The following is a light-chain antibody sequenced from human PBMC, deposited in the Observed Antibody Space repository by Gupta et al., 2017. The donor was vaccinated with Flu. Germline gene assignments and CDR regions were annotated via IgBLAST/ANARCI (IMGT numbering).Light chain of an antibody. J-gene: IGKJ3*01. Sequence: GTLSLSPGEGATLSCRASQSVSSSYLAWYQQKPGQAPRLLIYGASSRATGIPDRFSGSGSGTDFTLTISRLEPEDFAVYYCQQYGSSPLAFGPGTKVDIK. V-gene: IGKV3-20*01. CDR3: QQYGSSPLA. CDR1: QSVSSSY. CDR2: GAS.